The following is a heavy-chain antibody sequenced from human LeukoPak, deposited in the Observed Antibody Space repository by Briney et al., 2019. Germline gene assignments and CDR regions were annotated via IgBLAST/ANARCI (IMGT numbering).Heavy chain of an antibody. V-gene: IGHV4-4*02. CDR2: IYHAGGT. Sequence: SETLSLTCAVSGGSISSDNWWGWVRQTPGKGLEWIAEIYHAGGTNYNASLKSRVTISVDTSKNQFSLKLSSVTAADTAVYYCAAGQRGTYSSPLYYYYYYMDVWGKGTTVTVSS. D-gene: IGHD2-15*01. CDR1: GGSISSDNW. CDR3: AAGQRGTYSSPLYYYYYYMDV. J-gene: IGHJ6*03.